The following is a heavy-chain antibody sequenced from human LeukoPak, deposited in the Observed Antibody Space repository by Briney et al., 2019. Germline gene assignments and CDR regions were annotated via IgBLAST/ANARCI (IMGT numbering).Heavy chain of an antibody. CDR3: ARIPLGYSGAYYFDY. CDR1: GGSFSGYY. D-gene: IGHD5-12*01. CDR2: ISSSGSV. Sequence: SETLSLTCAVYGGSFSGYYWSWIRQPPGKGLEWIGYISSSGSVNDNPSLRSRVTISVDTSKNQFFLNLSSVSAADTAVYYCARIPLGYSGAYYFDYWGQGTLVTVSP. J-gene: IGHJ4*02. V-gene: IGHV4-4*09.